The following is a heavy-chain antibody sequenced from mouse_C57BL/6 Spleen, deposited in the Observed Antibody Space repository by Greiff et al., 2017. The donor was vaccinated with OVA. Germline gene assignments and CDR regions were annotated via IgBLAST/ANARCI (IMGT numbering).Heavy chain of an antibody. Sequence: VKLMESGPELVKPGASVKISCKASGYAFSSSWMNWVKQRPGKGLEWIGRIYPGDGDTNYNGKFKGKATLTADKSSSTAYMQLSSLTSEDSAVYFCAIYYGNLMDYWGQGTSVTVSS. J-gene: IGHJ4*01. D-gene: IGHD2-1*01. V-gene: IGHV1-82*01. CDR1: GYAFSSSW. CDR3: AIYYGNLMDY. CDR2: IYPGDGDT.